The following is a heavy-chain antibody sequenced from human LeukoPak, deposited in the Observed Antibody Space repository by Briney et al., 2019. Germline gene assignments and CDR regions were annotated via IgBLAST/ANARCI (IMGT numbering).Heavy chain of an antibody. CDR3: AREPYGSGSYYSYYYYGMDV. D-gene: IGHD3-10*01. Sequence: WASVKVSCKASGYTFTGYYMHWVRQAPGQGLEWMGWINPNSGGTNYAQKFQGRVTMTRDTSISTAYMELSRLRSDDTAVYYCAREPYGSGSYYSYYYYGMDVWGQGTPVTVSS. J-gene: IGHJ6*02. CDR2: INPNSGGT. CDR1: GYTFTGYY. V-gene: IGHV1-2*02.